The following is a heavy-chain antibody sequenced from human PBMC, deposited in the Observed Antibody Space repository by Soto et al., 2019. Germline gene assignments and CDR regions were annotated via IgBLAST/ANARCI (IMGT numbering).Heavy chain of an antibody. Sequence: VQLVESGGGLVQPGGSLRLSCAASGFTFSSYWMHWVRQAPGKGLVWVSRINSDGSSTSYADSVKGRFTISRDNAKNTLYLQMNSLRAEDTAVYYCARKSGSYYVGAFDIWGQGTMVTVSS. J-gene: IGHJ3*02. D-gene: IGHD1-26*01. CDR3: ARKSGSYYVGAFDI. V-gene: IGHV3-74*01. CDR2: INSDGSST. CDR1: GFTFSSYW.